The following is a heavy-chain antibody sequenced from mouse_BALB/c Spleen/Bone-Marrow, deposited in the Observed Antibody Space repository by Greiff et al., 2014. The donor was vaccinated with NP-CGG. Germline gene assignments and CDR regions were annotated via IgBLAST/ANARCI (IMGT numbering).Heavy chain of an antibody. D-gene: IGHD1-1*01. CDR2: IDPANGNT. CDR1: GFNIKDTY. J-gene: IGHJ3*01. CDR3: AIYYYGSSGFAY. Sequence: EVQLVESGAELVKPGASVKSSCTASGFNIKDTYMHWVKQRPEQGLEWIGRIDPANGNTKYDPKFQGKATITADTSSSTAYLQLSSLTSEDTAVYYCAIYYYGSSGFAYWGQGTLVTVSA. V-gene: IGHV14-3*02.